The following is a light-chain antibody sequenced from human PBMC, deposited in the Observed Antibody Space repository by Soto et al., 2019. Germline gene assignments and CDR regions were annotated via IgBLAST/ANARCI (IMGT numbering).Light chain of an antibody. J-gene: IGLJ2*01. Sequence: QAVLTQPPSASGTPGQRVTISCSGTNSNIGSNFVYWYQHLPGTTPKLLVFSYNQRPSGVPDRFSGSKSGTSASLAITGLQAEDEADYYCQSYDSSLSGSHVVFGGGTKVTVL. CDR1: NSNIGSNF. V-gene: IGLV1-47*02. CDR3: QSYDSSLSGSHVV. CDR2: SYN.